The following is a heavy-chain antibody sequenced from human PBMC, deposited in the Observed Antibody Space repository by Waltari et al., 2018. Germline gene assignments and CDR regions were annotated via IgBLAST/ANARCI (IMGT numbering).Heavy chain of an antibody. CDR3: ARLLRGVISYFDY. CDR1: GSSLRSGYY. CDR2: IDHSGST. V-gene: IGHV4-38-2*01. J-gene: IGHJ4*02. D-gene: IGHD3-10*01. Sequence: QVQLQESGPGLVKPSDTLSLTCPVSGSSLRSGYYWGWIRQPPGKGLGWIGSIDHSGSTYYNPSLKSRVTISVDTSKNQFSLKLSSVTAADTAVYYCARLLRGVISYFDYWGQGTLVTVSS.